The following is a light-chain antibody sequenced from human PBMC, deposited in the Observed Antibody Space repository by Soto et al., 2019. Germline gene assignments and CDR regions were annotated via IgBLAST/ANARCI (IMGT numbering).Light chain of an antibody. V-gene: IGKV1-27*01. CDR1: QGIRNF. J-gene: IGKJ3*01. CDR3: QKYSSVPV. CDR2: AAS. Sequence: DIQMTQSPTSLSASVGDRVTITCRASQGIRNFVAWYQQKPGKAPKLLIYAASTLQSGVPSRFSGSGSGTDFTLTINRLLPEDVAAYSCQKYSSVPVFGPGTKVEIK.